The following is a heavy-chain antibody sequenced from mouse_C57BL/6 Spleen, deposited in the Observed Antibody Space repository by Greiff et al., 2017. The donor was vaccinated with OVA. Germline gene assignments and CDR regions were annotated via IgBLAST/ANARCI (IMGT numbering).Heavy chain of an antibody. J-gene: IGHJ2*01. V-gene: IGHV1-61*01. CDR1: GYTFTSYW. Sequence: QVQLKQPGAELVRPGSSVKLSCKASGYTFTSYWMDWVKQRPGQGLEWIGNIYPSDSETHYNQKFKDKATLTVDKSSSTAYMQLSSLTSEDSAVYYCARDYYGNYFDYWGQGTTLTVSS. CDR2: IYPSDSET. D-gene: IGHD1-1*01. CDR3: ARDYYGNYFDY.